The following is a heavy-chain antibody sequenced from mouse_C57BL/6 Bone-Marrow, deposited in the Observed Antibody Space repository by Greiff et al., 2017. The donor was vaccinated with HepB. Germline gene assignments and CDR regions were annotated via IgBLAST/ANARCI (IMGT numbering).Heavy chain of an antibody. V-gene: IGHV5-17*01. CDR2: ISSGSSTI. CDR3: ATTMISRAWFAY. CDR1: GFTFSDYG. Sequence: EVQVVESGGGLVKPGGSLKLSCAASGFTFSDYGMHWVRQAPEKGLEWVAYISSGSSTIYYADTVKGRFTISRDNAKNTLFLQMPSLRSEDTALYYCATTMISRAWFAYWGQGTLVTVSS. J-gene: IGHJ3*01. D-gene: IGHD2-4*01.